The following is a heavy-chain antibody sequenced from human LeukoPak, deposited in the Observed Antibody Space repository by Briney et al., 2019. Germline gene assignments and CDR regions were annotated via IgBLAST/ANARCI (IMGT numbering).Heavy chain of an antibody. CDR3: ARGRAALARIGGMDV. V-gene: IGHV3-21*06. D-gene: IGHD5-12*01. Sequence: SVKGRFTISRDNAKNSLYLQMNGLTAEDTAIYYCARGRAALARIGGMDVWGQGTTVTVSS. J-gene: IGHJ6*02.